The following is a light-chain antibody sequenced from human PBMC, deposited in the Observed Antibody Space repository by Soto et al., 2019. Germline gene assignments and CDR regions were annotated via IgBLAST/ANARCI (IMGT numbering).Light chain of an antibody. CDR3: QQYYSSPPT. CDR1: QALSNY. Sequence: DIQLTPSPSVLSASVGDTGTITCRASQALSNYLAWYQQRPGQPPKLLFYWASTRESGVPDRFSGSGSGTHFTLTITSLQAEDVAVYYCQQYYSSPPTFGQGTKV. CDR2: WAS. J-gene: IGKJ1*01. V-gene: IGKV4-1*01.